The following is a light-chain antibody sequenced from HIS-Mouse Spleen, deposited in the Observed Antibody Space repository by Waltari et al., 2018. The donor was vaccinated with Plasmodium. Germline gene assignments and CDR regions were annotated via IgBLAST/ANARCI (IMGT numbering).Light chain of an antibody. CDR1: NIGSKS. J-gene: IGLJ2*01. Sequence: SYVLTQPPPVSVAPGQTARIPCGGNNIGSKSVHRYQQKPGQAPVLVVDDDSDRPPGIPERFSGTNSGNTATLTISRVEAGDEADYYCQVWDSSSDHPVFGGGTKLTVL. CDR2: DDS. V-gene: IGLV3-21*02. CDR3: QVWDSSSDHPV.